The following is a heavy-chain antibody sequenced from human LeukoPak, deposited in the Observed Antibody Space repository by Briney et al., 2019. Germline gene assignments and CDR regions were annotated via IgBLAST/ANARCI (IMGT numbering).Heavy chain of an antibody. J-gene: IGHJ6*02. V-gene: IGHV3-66*01. D-gene: IGHD4-17*01. CDR2: IYSGGST. Sequence: GGSLRLSCAASGFTVSSNYMSWVRQAPGEGLKWGSVIYSGGSTYYADSVKGRFTISRDNSKNTLYLQMNSLRAEDTAVYYCARDRGGDYGDYYYYGMDVWGQGTTVTVSS. CDR3: ARDRGGDYGDYYYYGMDV. CDR1: GFTVSSNY.